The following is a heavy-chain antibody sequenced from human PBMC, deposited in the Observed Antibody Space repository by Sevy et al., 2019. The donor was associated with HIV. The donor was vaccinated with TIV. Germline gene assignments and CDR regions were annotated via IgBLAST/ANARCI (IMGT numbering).Heavy chain of an antibody. D-gene: IGHD6-13*01. CDR2: INHSGST. Sequence: SETLSLTCAVYGGSFSGYYWSWIRQPPGKGLEWIGEINHSGSTNYNPSLKRRVTISVDTSKNQFSLKLSSVTAADTAVYYCARGGRLAARRGYFDYWGQGTLVTVSS. CDR3: ARGGRLAARRGYFDY. CDR1: GGSFSGYY. V-gene: IGHV4-34*01. J-gene: IGHJ4*02.